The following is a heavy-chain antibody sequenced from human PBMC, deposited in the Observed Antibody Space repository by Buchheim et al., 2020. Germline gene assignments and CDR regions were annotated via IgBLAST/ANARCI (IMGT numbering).Heavy chain of an antibody. CDR1: GFTFRTYG. D-gene: IGHD3-16*01. V-gene: IGHV3-30*18. Sequence: QVQLVESGGGVVQPGRSLRLSCVVSGFTFRTYGMYWVRQAPGKGLEWLAVISYDGNHKYYADSVKGRFTISRVNSKNTLYLQIHSLRADDTAVYYCAKDWANSGMDVWGQGTT. CDR2: ISYDGNHK. CDR3: AKDWANSGMDV. J-gene: IGHJ6*02.